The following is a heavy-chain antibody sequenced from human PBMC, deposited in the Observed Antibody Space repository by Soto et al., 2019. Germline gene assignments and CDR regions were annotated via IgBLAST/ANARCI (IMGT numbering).Heavy chain of an antibody. CDR3: ARDQGYGDYRDLFDY. J-gene: IGHJ4*02. CDR2: ISYDGSNK. D-gene: IGHD4-17*01. Sequence: GGSLRLSCAASGFTFSSYAMHWVRQAPGKGLEWVAVISYDGSNKYYADSVKGRFTISRDNSKNTLYLQMNSLRAEDTAVYYCARDQGYGDYRDLFDYWGQGTLVTVSS. V-gene: IGHV3-30-3*01. CDR1: GFTFSSYA.